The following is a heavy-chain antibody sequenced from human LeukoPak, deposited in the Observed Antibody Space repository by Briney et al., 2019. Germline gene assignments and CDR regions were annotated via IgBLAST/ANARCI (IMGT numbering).Heavy chain of an antibody. CDR3: ARCDSSRWNGIDY. CDR2: IHSGGNT. V-gene: IGHV3-53*01. J-gene: IGHJ4*02. D-gene: IGHD6-13*01. CDR1: GLTVRSNY. Sequence: GGSLRLSCAASGLTVRSNYMGWVRQAPGKGLEWVSVIHSGGNTYYADSVKGRFTISRDNSRNTMDLQMNSLRAEDTAVYYCARCDSSRWNGIDYWGQGTLVTASS.